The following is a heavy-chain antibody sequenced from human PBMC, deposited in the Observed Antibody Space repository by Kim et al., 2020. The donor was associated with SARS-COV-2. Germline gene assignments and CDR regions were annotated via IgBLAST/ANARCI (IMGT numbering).Heavy chain of an antibody. Sequence: SVKGRFTISRYNSKNTLYLQMNSLRAEDTAVYYCARSPLTPIVVVAYFDYWGQGTLVTVSS. J-gene: IGHJ4*02. V-gene: IGHV3-30*07. CDR3: ARSPLTPIVVVAYFDY. D-gene: IGHD2-2*01.